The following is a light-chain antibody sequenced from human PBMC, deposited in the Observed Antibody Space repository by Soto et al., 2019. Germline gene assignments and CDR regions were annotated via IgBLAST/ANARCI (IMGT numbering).Light chain of an antibody. CDR3: KQGYNIPRT. CDR2: AAS. V-gene: IGKV1-39*01. J-gene: IGKJ1*01. Sequence: DIQMTHSPSSLSAFVGDRVTITCRASQSISNYLHGYQQKPGKAPKILIFAASSLQSGVPSRFSGSGSGTDFALTISNLQPEDVATYYCKQGYNIPRTVGQGPKVEIK. CDR1: QSISNY.